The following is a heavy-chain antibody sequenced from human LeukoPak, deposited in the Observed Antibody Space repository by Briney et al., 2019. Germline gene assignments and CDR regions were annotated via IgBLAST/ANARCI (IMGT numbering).Heavy chain of an antibody. D-gene: IGHD1-26*01. V-gene: IGHV1-3*01. CDR2: INAGNGNT. Sequence: GGSVKVSCKASGYTFTSYAMHWVRQAPGQRLEWMGWINAGNGNTKYSQKFQGRVTITRDTSASTAYMELSSLRSEDTAVYYCARASGSWGAFDIWGQGTMVTVSS. CDR1: GYTFTSYA. CDR3: ARASGSWGAFDI. J-gene: IGHJ3*02.